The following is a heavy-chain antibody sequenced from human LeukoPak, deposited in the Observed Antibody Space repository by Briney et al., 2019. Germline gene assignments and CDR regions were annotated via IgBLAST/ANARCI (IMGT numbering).Heavy chain of an antibody. J-gene: IGHJ4*02. CDR1: GLTFSSYW. Sequence: GGSLRLSCAASGLTFSSYWMSWVRQAPGKGLEWVANIKEDGSEKHYADSVKGRFTISRDNAKNTLYLQMNSLRAEDTAVYYCTRWYYYGYDDCWGQGTLVTVSS. D-gene: IGHD3-10*01. V-gene: IGHV3-7*03. CDR3: TRWYYYGYDDC. CDR2: IKEDGSEK.